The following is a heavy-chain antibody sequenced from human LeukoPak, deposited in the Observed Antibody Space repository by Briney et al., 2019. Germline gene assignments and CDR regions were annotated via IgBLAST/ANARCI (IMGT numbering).Heavy chain of an antibody. D-gene: IGHD3-10*01. J-gene: IGHJ6*02. Sequence: PGRSLRLSCAASGFTFSSYAMHWVRQAPGKGLEWVAVIWYDGSNKYYADSVKGRFTISRDNSKNTLYLQMNSLRAEDTAVYYCARDRGYYGSGSYYYYYYGMDVWGQGTTVTVSS. CDR2: IWYDGSNK. CDR1: GFTFSSYA. V-gene: IGHV3-33*08. CDR3: ARDRGYYGSGSYYYYYYGMDV.